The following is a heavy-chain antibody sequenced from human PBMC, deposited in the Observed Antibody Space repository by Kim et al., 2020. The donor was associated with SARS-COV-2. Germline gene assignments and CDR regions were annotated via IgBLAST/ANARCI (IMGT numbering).Heavy chain of an antibody. CDR2: MYFRGNS. J-gene: IGHJ5*02. CDR1: GDSISNFHYY. CDR3: ARRVYYGSGTYKNYFDP. Sequence: SETLSLTCAVSGDSISNFHYYWGWIRQPPGKGLEWVGSMYFRGNSYYNPSLKSRVTVSVDTSKNQFSLMLNSVTATDTAIYYWARRVYYGSGTYKNYFDPWGQGTPVTVPA. D-gene: IGHD3-10*01. V-gene: IGHV4-39*01.